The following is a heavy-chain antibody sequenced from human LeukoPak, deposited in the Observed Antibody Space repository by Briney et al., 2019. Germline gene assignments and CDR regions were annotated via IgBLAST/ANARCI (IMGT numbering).Heavy chain of an antibody. Sequence: SETLSLTCAVSGYSISSAHYWGWIRQPPGKGLEWIGSIYYSGSTYYNPSLKSRVTISVDTSKNQFSLNLSSVTAADTAVYYCARLYYDSSGYYQICYFDYWGQGTLVTVSS. V-gene: IGHV4-38-2*01. D-gene: IGHD3-22*01. CDR3: ARLYYDSSGYYQICYFDY. J-gene: IGHJ4*02. CDR1: GYSISSAHY. CDR2: IYYSGST.